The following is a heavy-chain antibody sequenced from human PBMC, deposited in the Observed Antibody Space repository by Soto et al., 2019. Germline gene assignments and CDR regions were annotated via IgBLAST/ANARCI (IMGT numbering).Heavy chain of an antibody. D-gene: IGHD3-22*01. Sequence: GGSLRLSCGASGFIFSDYYVSWFGQPPGKGLEWISYISSSGYTIFYVFFVKGRFTISRDNAKNSLFLQMYGLRAEDTAVYFCARVPPYDSSGLYPWGQGTLVTDSS. V-gene: IGHV3-11*01. CDR1: GFIFSDYY. J-gene: IGHJ5*02. CDR2: ISSSGYTI. CDR3: ARVPPYDSSGLYP.